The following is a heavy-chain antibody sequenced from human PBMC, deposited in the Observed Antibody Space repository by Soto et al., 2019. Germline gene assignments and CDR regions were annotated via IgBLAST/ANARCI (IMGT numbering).Heavy chain of an antibody. CDR3: TRANWYSEY. CDR2: IYYNGNT. CDR1: GGSISNHY. J-gene: IGHJ4*02. V-gene: IGHV4-59*11. D-gene: IGHD7-27*01. Sequence: QVQLQESGTGLVKPSETLSLTCTVSGGSISNHYWSWLRQPPGQGLEWIGYIYYNGNTNYTPPLKSRVTMSVDTSKNQISLKLSSVTAADTAVYYCTRANWYSEYWGQGTLVTVSS.